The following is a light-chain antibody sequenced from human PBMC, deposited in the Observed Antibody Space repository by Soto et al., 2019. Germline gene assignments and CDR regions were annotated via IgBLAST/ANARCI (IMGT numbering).Light chain of an antibody. CDR3: QQYGSSPWT. V-gene: IGKV3-20*01. CDR1: QSVSSSY. J-gene: IGKJ1*01. CDR2: GAS. Sequence: EIVLTQSPGTLSLSPGERATLSCRASQSVSSSYVAWYQQKPGQAPRLLIYGASSRATGIPDRFSGSGSGTDFTSTISRLEPEDFAVYYCQQYGSSPWTFGQGTKVEIK.